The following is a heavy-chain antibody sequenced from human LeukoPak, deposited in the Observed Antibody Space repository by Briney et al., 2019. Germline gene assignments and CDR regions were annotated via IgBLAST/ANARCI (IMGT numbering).Heavy chain of an antibody. V-gene: IGHV1-69*05. CDR3: AGGRGYSDGFLES. D-gene: IGHD5-18*01. J-gene: IGHJ1*01. CDR2: IIGMFGTT. CDR1: GGTFSSYS. Sequence: SVKVSCKTSGGTFSSYSFSWVRQAPGQGLEWTGGIIGMFGTTNYAQMLQGRVTITTEEFTSSAYMELSSLRSDDTAVYYCAGGRGYSDGFLESWGPGTLVTVSS.